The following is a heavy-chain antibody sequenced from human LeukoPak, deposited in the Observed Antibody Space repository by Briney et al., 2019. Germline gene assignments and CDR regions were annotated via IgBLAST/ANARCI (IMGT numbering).Heavy chain of an antibody. V-gene: IGHV4-4*07. J-gene: IGHJ6*03. CDR1: GGSISSYY. CDR2: IYTSGST. CDR3: ARDRLAVYYYYMDV. D-gene: IGHD6-19*01. Sequence: SETLSLTCTVSGGSISSYYWSWIRQPAGKGLEWIGRIYTSGSTNYNPSLKSRVTMSVDTSKNQFSLKLSSVTAADTAVYYCARDRLAVYYYYMDVWGKGTTVTISS.